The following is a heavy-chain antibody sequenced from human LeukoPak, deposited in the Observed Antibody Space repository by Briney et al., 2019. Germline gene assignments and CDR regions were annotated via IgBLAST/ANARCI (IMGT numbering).Heavy chain of an antibody. CDR3: ARDKGMATTPEPQYYFNY. D-gene: IGHD5-24*01. CDR1: GYTFTSYY. V-gene: IGHV1-46*01. J-gene: IGHJ4*02. CDR2: INPSGGST. Sequence: ASVKVSCKASGYTFTSYYMHWVRQAPGQGLEGMGIINPSGGSTSYAQKFQGRVTMTRDTSTSTVYMELSSLRSEDTAVYYCARDKGMATTPEPQYYFNYWGQGTLVTVSS.